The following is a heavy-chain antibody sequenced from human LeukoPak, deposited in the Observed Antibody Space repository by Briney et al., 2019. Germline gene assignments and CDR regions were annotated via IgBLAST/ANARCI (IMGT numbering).Heavy chain of an antibody. D-gene: IGHD2-2*01. CDR2: ISGSGGST. CDR3: AKEGRIVVVPAAIPTLDY. V-gene: IGHV3-23*01. J-gene: IGHJ4*02. Sequence: PGGSLRLSCAASGFTFSSYAMSWVRQAPGKGLEWVSAISGSGGSTYYADSVKGRFTISRDNSKNTLYLQMNSLRAEDTAVYYCAKEGRIVVVPAAIPTLDYWGPGTLVTVSS. CDR1: GFTFSSYA.